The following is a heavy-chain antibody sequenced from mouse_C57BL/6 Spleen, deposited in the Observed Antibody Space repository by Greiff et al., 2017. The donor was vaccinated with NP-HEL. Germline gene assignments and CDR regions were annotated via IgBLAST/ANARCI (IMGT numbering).Heavy chain of an antibody. J-gene: IGHJ2*01. CDR3: TRRAPHYYGSDY. V-gene: IGHV1-15*01. CDR2: IDPETGGT. CDR1: GYTFTDYE. D-gene: IGHD1-2*01. Sequence: QVQLQQSGAELVRPGASVTLSCKASGYTFTDYEMHWVKQTPVHGLEWIGAIDPETGGTAYNQKFKGKAILTADKSSSTAYMELRSLTSEDSAVYYCTRRAPHYYGSDYWGQGTTLTVSS.